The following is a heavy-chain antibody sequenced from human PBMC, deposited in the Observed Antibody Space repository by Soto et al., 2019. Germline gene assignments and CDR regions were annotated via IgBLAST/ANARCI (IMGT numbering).Heavy chain of an antibody. CDR3: ARDTNGVRGVIPDYGMVV. J-gene: IGHJ6*02. V-gene: IGHV3-33*01. CDR2: IWYDGSNK. D-gene: IGHD3-10*01. Sequence: QVQLVESGGGVVQPGRSLRLSCAASGFTFSSYGMHWVRQAPGKGLEWVAVIWYDGSNKYYADSVKGRFTISRDNSKNTLYLQMNSLRAEDTAVYYCARDTNGVRGVIPDYGMVVWGQGTTVTVSS. CDR1: GFTFSSYG.